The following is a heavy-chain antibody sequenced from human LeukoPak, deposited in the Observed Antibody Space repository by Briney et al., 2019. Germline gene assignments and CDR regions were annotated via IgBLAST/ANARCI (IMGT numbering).Heavy chain of an antibody. Sequence: ASVTVSRKASGYTFTGHYLHWVRQAPGQGLEWMGWIHSNSGRTNYAQKFQGRVNMTRDTSVSTAYMELNRLSSDDTAVYSCARQAEYYYRMDVWGQGPTV. D-gene: IGHD6-25*01. CDR2: IHSNSGRT. J-gene: IGHJ6*02. CDR3: ARQAEYYYRMDV. CDR1: GYTFTGHY. V-gene: IGHV1-2*02.